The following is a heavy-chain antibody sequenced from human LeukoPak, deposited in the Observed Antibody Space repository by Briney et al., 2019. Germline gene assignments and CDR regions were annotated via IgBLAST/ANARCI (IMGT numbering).Heavy chain of an antibody. Sequence: GGSLRLSCAASGFTFDDYAMHWVRQAPGKGLEWDSGISWNSGSIGYADSVKGRFTISRDNAKNSLYLQMNSLRAEDTALYYCAKDISRDGYNYAFDIWGQGTMVTVSS. CDR3: AKDISRDGYNYAFDI. V-gene: IGHV3-9*01. CDR1: GFTFDDYA. CDR2: ISWNSGSI. J-gene: IGHJ3*02. D-gene: IGHD5-24*01.